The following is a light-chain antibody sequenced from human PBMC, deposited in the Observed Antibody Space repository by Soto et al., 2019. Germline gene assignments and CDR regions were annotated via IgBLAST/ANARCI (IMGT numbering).Light chain of an antibody. J-gene: IGKJ5*01. CDR1: QGISSY. Sequence: LTQSPSSLSASVGDRVTITCRVSQGISSYLNWYRQKPGQAPRLLFYGASTGATGLPARFSGSGSGTEFTPTISSLEPEDFAVYYCQQRSNWPITFGQGTRLEIK. CDR3: QQRSNWPIT. V-gene: IGKV3-11*01. CDR2: GAS.